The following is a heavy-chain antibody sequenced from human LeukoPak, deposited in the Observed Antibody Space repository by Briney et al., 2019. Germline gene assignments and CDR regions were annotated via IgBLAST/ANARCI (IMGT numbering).Heavy chain of an antibody. CDR3: ARVGDDYVWGSYRPQYYFDY. D-gene: IGHD3-16*02. V-gene: IGHV4-59*01. Sequence: SETLSLTCTVSGGSISSYYWSWIRQPPGKGLEWIGYIYYSGSTNYNPSLKSRVTISVDTYKNQFSLKLSSVTAADTAVYYCARVGDDYVWGSYRPQYYFDYWGQGTLVTVSS. J-gene: IGHJ4*02. CDR1: GGSISSYY. CDR2: IYYSGST.